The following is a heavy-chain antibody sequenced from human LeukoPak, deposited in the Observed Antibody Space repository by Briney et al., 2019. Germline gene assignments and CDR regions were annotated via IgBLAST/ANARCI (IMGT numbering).Heavy chain of an antibody. V-gene: IGHV3-7*03. CDR2: IEDDGSEI. J-gene: IGHJ2*01. Sequence: GGSLRLSCEGSGYTFSDCWMSWIRQTPGKGLEWVANIEDDGSEIYYVDSVKGRFAISRDNAKNSLYLQMNSLRAEDTAVYYCAAPRSSSSWTYWYFDLWGRGTLVTVSS. CDR3: AAPRSSSSWTYWYFDL. CDR1: GYTFSDCW. D-gene: IGHD6-13*01.